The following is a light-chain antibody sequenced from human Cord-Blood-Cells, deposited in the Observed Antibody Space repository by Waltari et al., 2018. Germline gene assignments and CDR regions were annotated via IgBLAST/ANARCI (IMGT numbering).Light chain of an antibody. Sequence: QSALTQPASVSGSPGQSITISCTGTSSDVGGYNYVFWYQQHPGKAPKLMIYDVSKRTSGVSNRFSGSKSGNTASLTISGLQAEDEADYYCSSYTSSSTLVFGGGTKLTVL. V-gene: IGLV2-14*01. CDR2: DVS. J-gene: IGLJ3*02. CDR1: SSDVGGYNY. CDR3: SSYTSSSTLV.